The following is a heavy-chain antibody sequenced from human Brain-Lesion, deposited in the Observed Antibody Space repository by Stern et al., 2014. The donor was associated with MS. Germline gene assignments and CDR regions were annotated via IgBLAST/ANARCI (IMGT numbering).Heavy chain of an antibody. Sequence: QVQLVQSGPGLVKPSETLSLTCTVSGGSISSSTYYWAWIRQPPGKGLEWIGNIYYSGFTYYNPSLKSRVTISVDMSKNQFSLKLSSVTAAGTAIYYCARHDSVPRPSQLYSARDRGPGYFDYWGQGTLVTVSS. V-gene: IGHV4-39*01. CDR3: ARHDSVPRPSQLYSARDRGPGYFDY. D-gene: IGHD1-26*01. J-gene: IGHJ4*02. CDR1: GGSISSSTYY. CDR2: IYYSGFT.